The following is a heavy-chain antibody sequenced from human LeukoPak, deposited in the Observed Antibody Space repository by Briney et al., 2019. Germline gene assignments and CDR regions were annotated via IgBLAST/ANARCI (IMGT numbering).Heavy chain of an antibody. V-gene: IGHV3-30*18. Sequence: GRCLRLSCAASKFTFSNYGMHWVRQAPGKGLEWVAVISSDGGNKYYADSVKGRFTISRDNSKNTLYLQMNSLRAEDTAVYYCAKCPSGVLRYFAPIDYWGQGTLVTVSS. CDR3: AKCPSGVLRYFAPIDY. CDR1: KFTFSNYG. J-gene: IGHJ4*02. CDR2: ISSDGGNK. D-gene: IGHD3-9*01.